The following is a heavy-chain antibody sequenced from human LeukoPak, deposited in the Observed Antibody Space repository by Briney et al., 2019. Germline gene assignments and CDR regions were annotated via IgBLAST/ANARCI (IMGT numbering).Heavy chain of an antibody. D-gene: IGHD3-16*01. CDR1: GYKFTDGY. Sequence: LEASVKVSCKASGYKFTDGYMHWVRQAPGQGLEFMGWINPDSGFTNYAQKFKGRVTMTRDTSISTAYLEVRSLTSDDTAVYYCAPTAEAYTSWWKVWGQGTLVTVSS. CDR3: APTAEAYTSWWKV. CDR2: INPDSGFT. V-gene: IGHV1-2*03. J-gene: IGHJ4*02.